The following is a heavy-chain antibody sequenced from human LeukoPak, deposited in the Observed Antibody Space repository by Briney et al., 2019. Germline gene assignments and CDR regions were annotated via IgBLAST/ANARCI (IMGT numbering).Heavy chain of an antibody. Sequence: GGSLRLSCAASGFTFDDYAMRWVRQAPGKGLEWVSGISWNSGSIGYADSVKGRFTISRDNAKNSLYLQMNSLRAEDTALYYCAKDKGTVALLNYFDYWGQGTLVTVSS. V-gene: IGHV3-9*01. CDR2: ISWNSGSI. J-gene: IGHJ4*02. D-gene: IGHD6-19*01. CDR1: GFTFDDYA. CDR3: AKDKGTVALLNYFDY.